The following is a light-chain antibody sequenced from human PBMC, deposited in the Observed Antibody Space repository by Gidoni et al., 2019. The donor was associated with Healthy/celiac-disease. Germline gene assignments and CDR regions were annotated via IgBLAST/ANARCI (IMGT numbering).Light chain of an antibody. CDR3: GADHGSGSNFVVV. J-gene: IGLJ2*01. V-gene: IGLV9-49*01. CDR1: SGYSNSK. Sequence: QPVLTQPPSASASLGASVTLPCTLSSGYSNSKVDWYQQRPGKGPRFVMRVGTGGIVGSKGDGIPDRFSVLGSGLNRYLTIKNIQEEDESDYHCGADHGSGSNFVVVFGGGTKLTVL. CDR2: VGTGGIVG.